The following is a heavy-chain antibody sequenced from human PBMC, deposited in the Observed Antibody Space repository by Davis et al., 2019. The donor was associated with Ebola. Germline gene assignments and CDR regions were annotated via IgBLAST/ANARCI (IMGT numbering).Heavy chain of an antibody. CDR3: AKDLQSGSYYGRFDY. CDR1: GFTFSSYP. Sequence: GGSLRLSCVASGFTFSSYPTHWVRQAPGKGLEWVALISFDGSNKYYADSVKGRFSISRDKSKNTLYLQMNSLRAEDTAVYYCAKDLQSGSYYGRFDYWGQGTLVTVSS. V-gene: IGHV3-30*04. CDR2: ISFDGSNK. D-gene: IGHD1-26*01. J-gene: IGHJ4*02.